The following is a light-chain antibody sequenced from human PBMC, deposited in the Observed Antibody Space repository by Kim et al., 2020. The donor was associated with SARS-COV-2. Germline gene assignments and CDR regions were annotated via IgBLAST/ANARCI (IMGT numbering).Light chain of an antibody. CDR2: KDN. V-gene: IGLV1-47*01. CDR1: SSNIGSNY. J-gene: IGLJ2*01. Sequence: GQRVTISCSGSSSNIGSNYVYWYQQLPGTAPKLLIYKDNQRPSGVHDRFSGSKSGTSASLAISVLRSEDEADYYCAAWDDSLSGPVFGGGTQLTVL. CDR3: AAWDDSLSGPV.